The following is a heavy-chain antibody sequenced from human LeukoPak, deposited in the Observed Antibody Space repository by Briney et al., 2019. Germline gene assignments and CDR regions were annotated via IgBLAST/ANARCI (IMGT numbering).Heavy chain of an antibody. CDR2: IHNSGST. Sequence: SETLSLTCTVSGGSISNYDWSWIRQPPGKELEWIGYIHNSGSTNYNPSLKSRVTMSVDTSKNQFSPKLSSVTAADTAVYYCASRWLQYDYWGQGTLVTVSS. CDR3: ASRWLQYDY. V-gene: IGHV4-59*08. CDR1: GGSISNYD. D-gene: IGHD5-24*01. J-gene: IGHJ4*02.